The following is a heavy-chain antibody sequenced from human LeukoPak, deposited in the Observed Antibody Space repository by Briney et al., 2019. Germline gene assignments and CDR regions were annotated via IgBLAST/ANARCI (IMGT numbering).Heavy chain of an antibody. CDR1: GFTFGDYA. Sequence: GGSLRLSCTASGFTFGDYAMSWVRQAPGKGLEWVGFIRTKTYGGTTEYAASVKGRFTISRDESKSIAYLQMNSLKTEDTALYYCTTTYYDSRGYRNPGDYWGQGTLVTVSS. J-gene: IGHJ4*02. V-gene: IGHV3-49*04. D-gene: IGHD3-22*01. CDR3: TTTYYDSRGYRNPGDY. CDR2: IRTKTYGGTT.